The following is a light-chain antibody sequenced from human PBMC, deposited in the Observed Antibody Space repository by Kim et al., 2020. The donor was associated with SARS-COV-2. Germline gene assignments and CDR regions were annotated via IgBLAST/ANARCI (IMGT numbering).Light chain of an antibody. Sequence: SPRERATLSCRASQTINNKLVWYQQTPGQAPRLLIYDATTRATGVPARFIGSGSETDFTLTISSLQSEDFAVYYCQQSNDWPPLTFGQGTKVDIK. V-gene: IGKV3-15*01. CDR2: DAT. CDR3: QQSNDWPPLT. J-gene: IGKJ1*01. CDR1: QTINNK.